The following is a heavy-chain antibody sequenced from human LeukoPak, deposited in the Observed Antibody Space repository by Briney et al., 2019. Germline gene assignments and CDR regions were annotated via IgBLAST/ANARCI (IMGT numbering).Heavy chain of an antibody. V-gene: IGHV4-4*07. J-gene: IGHJ4*02. Sequence: PSETLSLTCTVSGGSIRTFYLSWIRQPVGKGLEWIGRMSPSATTYNPSLKSRVTMSVDTSKNQFSLKLSSVTAADTAVYYCARESMIGAYYGSGGYFDYWGQGTLVTVSS. D-gene: IGHD3-10*01. CDR3: ARESMIGAYYGSGGYFDY. CDR2: MSPSATT. CDR1: GGSIRTFY.